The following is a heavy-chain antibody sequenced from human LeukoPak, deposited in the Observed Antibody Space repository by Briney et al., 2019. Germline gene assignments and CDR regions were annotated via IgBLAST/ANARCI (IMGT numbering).Heavy chain of an antibody. CDR3: ASISQRWDYYGMDV. Sequence: PSETLSLTCTVSGGSISSYYWSWIRQPPGKGLEWIGYIYYSGSTNYNPSLKSRVTISVDTSKNQFSLKLSSVTAADTAVYYCASISQRWDYYGMDVWGQGTTVTVSS. V-gene: IGHV4-59*08. CDR2: IYYSGST. D-gene: IGHD4-23*01. J-gene: IGHJ6*02. CDR1: GGSISSYY.